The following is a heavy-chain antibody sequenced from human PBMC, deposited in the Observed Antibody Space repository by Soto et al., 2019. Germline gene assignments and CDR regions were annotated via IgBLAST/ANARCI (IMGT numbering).Heavy chain of an antibody. D-gene: IGHD6-19*01. CDR3: ARRVAVATSDAFDI. J-gene: IGHJ3*02. Sequence: ASVKVSCKASGYTFTSYAMHWVRQAPGQRLEWMGWINAGNGNTKYSQKFQGRVTITRDTSASTAYMELSSLRSEDTAVCYCARRVAVATSDAFDIWGQGTMVTVSS. V-gene: IGHV1-3*01. CDR1: GYTFTSYA. CDR2: INAGNGNT.